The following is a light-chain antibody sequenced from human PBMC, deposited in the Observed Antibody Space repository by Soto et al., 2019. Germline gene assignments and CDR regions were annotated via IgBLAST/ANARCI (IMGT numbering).Light chain of an antibody. CDR1: SSDVGGYNY. J-gene: IGLJ1*01. V-gene: IGLV2-14*01. Sequence: QSVLTQPASVSGSPGQSITISCTGTSSDVGGYNYVSWYQQHPGKAPKLMIYDVRNRASGASNRFSGSKSGNTASLTISGLQAEDEADYYCTSYTSSSNLYVFGTGTQLTVL. CDR3: TSYTSSSNLYV. CDR2: DVR.